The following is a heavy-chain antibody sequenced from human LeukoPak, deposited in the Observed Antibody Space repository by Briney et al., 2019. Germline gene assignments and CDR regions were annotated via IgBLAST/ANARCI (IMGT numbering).Heavy chain of an antibody. D-gene: IGHD2-21*01. CDR3: ARSLIRFDYYFDY. CDR2: IYYSGST. CDR1: GGSISSSSYD. J-gene: IGHJ4*02. V-gene: IGHV4-39*01. Sequence: PSETLSLTCTVSGGSISSSSYDWGWIRQPPGKGLEWIGSIYYSGSTYYNPSLKSRVTISVDTSKNQFSLKLSSVTAADTAVYYCARSLIRFDYYFDYWGQGTLVTVSS.